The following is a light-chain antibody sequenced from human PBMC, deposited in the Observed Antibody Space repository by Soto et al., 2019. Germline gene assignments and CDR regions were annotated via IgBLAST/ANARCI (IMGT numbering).Light chain of an antibody. Sequence: QSALTQPASVSGSPGQSITISCTGSSSDVGGHNHVSWYQQHPGKAPKLIIYEVGNRPSGVSNRFSGSKSGNTAALTISGFQAEDEADYYCTSYTSSSTHVFGNGTKLTVL. J-gene: IGLJ1*01. CDR2: EVG. CDR3: TSYTSSSTHV. CDR1: SSDVGGHNH. V-gene: IGLV2-14*01.